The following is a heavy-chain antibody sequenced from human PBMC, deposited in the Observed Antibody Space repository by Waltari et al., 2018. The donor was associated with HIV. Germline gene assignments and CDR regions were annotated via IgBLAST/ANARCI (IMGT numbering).Heavy chain of an antibody. CDR1: GFTFSSYA. D-gene: IGHD3-22*01. CDR2: ISYDGSNK. CDR3: ARASGYYDSSGYLEEDYYYYYGMDV. V-gene: IGHV3-30*16. J-gene: IGHJ6*02. Sequence: QVQLVESGGGVVQPGRSLRLSCAASGFTFSSYAMHWVRQAPGKGLAGGAVISYDGSNKYYADSVKGRFTISRDNSKNTLYLQMNSLRAEDTAVYYCARASGYYDSSGYLEEDYYYYYGMDVWGQGTTVTVSS.